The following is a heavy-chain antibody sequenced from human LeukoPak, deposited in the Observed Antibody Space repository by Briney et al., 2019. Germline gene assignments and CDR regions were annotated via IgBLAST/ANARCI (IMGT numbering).Heavy chain of an antibody. V-gene: IGHV3-48*01. Sequence: GGSLRLSCAASAFTFSDYSMNWVRQAPGKGIEWISYMSGRSSTIYYADSVRRRFSNSRDNAKNSMYLQMNSLRAEDTAVYYCARDRLTSGSYFFDYWGQGTLVTVSS. CDR1: AFTFSDYS. J-gene: IGHJ4*02. CDR2: MSGRSSTI. D-gene: IGHD1-26*01. CDR3: ARDRLTSGSYFFDY.